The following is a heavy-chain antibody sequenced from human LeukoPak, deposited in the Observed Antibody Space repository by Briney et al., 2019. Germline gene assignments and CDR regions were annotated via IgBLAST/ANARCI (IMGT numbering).Heavy chain of an antibody. CDR1: GYTFTSDD. CDR3: ARGSGYSYGYDAFDI. CDR2: MNPNSGNT. J-gene: IGHJ3*02. V-gene: IGHV1-8*01. D-gene: IGHD5-18*01. Sequence: GASVKVSCKASGYTFTSDDINWVRQATGQGLEWMGWMNPNSGNTGYAQKFQGRVTMTRNTSISTAYMELSSLRSEDTAVYYCARGSGYSYGYDAFDIWGQGTMVTVSS.